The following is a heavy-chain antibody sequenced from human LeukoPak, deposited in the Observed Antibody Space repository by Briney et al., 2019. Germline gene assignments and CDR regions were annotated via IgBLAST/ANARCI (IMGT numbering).Heavy chain of an antibody. CDR3: ARSPGKTYYYDSSGYYYFDY. CDR2: IYYSGST. D-gene: IGHD3-22*01. V-gene: IGHV4-59*01. Sequence: SGTLSLTCTVSGGSISSYYWSWIRQPPGKGLEWIGYIYYSGSTNYNPSLKSRVTISVDTSKNQFSLKLSSVTAADTAVYYCARSPGKTYYYDSSGYYYFDYWGQGTLVTVSS. CDR1: GGSISSYY. J-gene: IGHJ4*02.